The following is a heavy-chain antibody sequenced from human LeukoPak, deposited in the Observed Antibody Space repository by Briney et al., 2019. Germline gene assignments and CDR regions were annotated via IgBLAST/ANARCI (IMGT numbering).Heavy chain of an antibody. D-gene: IGHD3-22*01. CDR1: GFTFSSYA. CDR2: ISGSGGST. J-gene: IGHJ4*02. Sequence: GSLRLSCAASGFTFSSYAMSWVRQAPGKGLAWVSAISGSGGSTYYADSVKGRFTISRDNSKNTLYQQMNSLRAEDTAVYYCAKDGYYYDSSGYSPDYWGQGTLVTVPS. V-gene: IGHV3-23*01. CDR3: AKDGYYYDSSGYSPDY.